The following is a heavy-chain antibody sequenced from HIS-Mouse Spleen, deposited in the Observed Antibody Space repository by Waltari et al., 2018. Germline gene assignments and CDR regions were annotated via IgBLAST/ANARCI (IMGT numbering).Heavy chain of an antibody. V-gene: IGHV4-39*07. D-gene: IGHD3-3*01. CDR2: IYYSGST. Sequence: QLQLQESGPGLVKPSETLSLTCTVSGGSISSSSYYWGWIRQPPGKGLEWIGSIYYSGSTYYNPSLKSRVTISVDTSKNQFSLKLGSVTAADTAVYYCAREIRFLEWLLSPYFDYWGQGTLVTVSS. CDR3: AREIRFLEWLLSPYFDY. CDR1: GGSISSSSYY. J-gene: IGHJ4*02.